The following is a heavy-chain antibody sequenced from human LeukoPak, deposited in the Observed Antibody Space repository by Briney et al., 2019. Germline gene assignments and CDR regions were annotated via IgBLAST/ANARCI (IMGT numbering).Heavy chain of an antibody. CDR3: AKGHRYQLLLYYFDY. CDR1: GFTFSSYA. J-gene: IGHJ4*02. D-gene: IGHD2-2*01. CDR2: ISGSGGST. Sequence: GGSLRLSCAASGFTFSSYAMSWVRQAPGKGLEWVSAISGSGGSTYYADSVKGRFTISRDNSKNTLYLQMNSLRAEDTAVYYCAKGHRYQLLLYYFDYWGQGTLVTVSS. V-gene: IGHV3-23*01.